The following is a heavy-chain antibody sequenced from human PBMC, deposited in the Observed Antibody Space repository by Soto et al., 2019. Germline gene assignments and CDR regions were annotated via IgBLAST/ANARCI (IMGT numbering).Heavy chain of an antibody. J-gene: IGHJ1*01. CDR2: IYYSGST. Sequence: SETLSLTCTVSGGSISSGGYYWSWIRQHPGKGLEWIGYIYYSGSTYYNPSLKSRVTISVDTSKNQFSLKLSSVTAADTAVYYCAREGAGDYGDYKGVYFQHWGQGTLVTVS. D-gene: IGHD4-17*01. V-gene: IGHV4-31*03. CDR1: GGSISSGGYY. CDR3: AREGAGDYGDYKGVYFQH.